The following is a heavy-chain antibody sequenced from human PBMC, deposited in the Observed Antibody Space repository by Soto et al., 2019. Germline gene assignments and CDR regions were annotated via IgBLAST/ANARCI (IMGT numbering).Heavy chain of an antibody. Sequence: ASVKVSCKASGYTFTSYAMHWVRQAHGQRLEWMGWINAGNGNTKYSQKFQGRVTITRDTSASTAYMELSSLRSEDTAAYYCARVRNLGYCSGGSCYGFDYWGQGTLVTVSS. V-gene: IGHV1-3*01. J-gene: IGHJ4*02. D-gene: IGHD2-15*01. CDR1: GYTFTSYA. CDR3: ARVRNLGYCSGGSCYGFDY. CDR2: INAGNGNT.